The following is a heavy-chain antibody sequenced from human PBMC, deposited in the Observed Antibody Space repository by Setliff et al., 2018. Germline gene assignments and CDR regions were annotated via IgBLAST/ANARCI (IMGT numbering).Heavy chain of an antibody. CDR1: GYTFTSHY. CDR2: INPSSGGT. J-gene: IGHJ4*02. Sequence: ASVKVSCKASGYTFTSHYMHWVRQAPGLGLEWMGTINPSSGGTNYAQKFQGWVTMTRDTSISTAYMELSRLRSDDTAVYYCARGGYSGSYDFDYWGQGTLVTVSS. CDR3: ARGGYSGSYDFDY. D-gene: IGHD1-26*01. V-gene: IGHV1-2*04.